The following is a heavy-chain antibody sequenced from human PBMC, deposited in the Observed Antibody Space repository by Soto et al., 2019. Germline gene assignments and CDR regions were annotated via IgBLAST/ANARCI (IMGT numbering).Heavy chain of an antibody. CDR3: AKGQGYCSSTSCYGRAY. V-gene: IGHV3-23*01. J-gene: IGHJ4*02. CDR2: ISGSGGST. D-gene: IGHD2-2*01. Sequence: GSLRLSCAASGFTFSSYAMSWVRQAPGKGLEWVSAISGSGGSTYYADSVKGRFTISRDNSKNTLYLQMNSLRAEDTAVYYCAKGQGYCSSTSCYGRAYWGQGTLVTVSS. CDR1: GFTFSSYA.